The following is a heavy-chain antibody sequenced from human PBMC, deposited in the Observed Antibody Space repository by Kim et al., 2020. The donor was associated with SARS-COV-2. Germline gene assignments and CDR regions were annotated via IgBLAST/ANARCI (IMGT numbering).Heavy chain of an antibody. J-gene: IGHJ6*02. CDR3: ARGSHYYDLYYYGSGSYRDYGMDV. CDR1: GFTFSSYW. CDR2: INSDGSST. V-gene: IGHV3-74*01. D-gene: IGHD3-10*01. Sequence: GGSLRLSCAASGFTFSSYWMHWVRQAPGKGLVWVSRINSDGSSTSYADSVKGRFTISRDNAKNTLYLQMNSLRAEDTAVYYCARGSHYYDLYYYGSGSYRDYGMDVWGQGTTVTVSS.